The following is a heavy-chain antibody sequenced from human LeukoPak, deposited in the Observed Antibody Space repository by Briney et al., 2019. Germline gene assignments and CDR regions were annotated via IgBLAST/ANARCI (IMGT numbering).Heavy chain of an antibody. V-gene: IGHV3-23*01. D-gene: IGHD3-22*01. CDR1: EFTFSSYA. CDR3: AKGGRDYSSGYYSAY. Sequence: GGSLRLSCAASEFTFSSYAMSWVRQAPGKGLEWVSAISGSGGSTYYADSVKGRFTISRDNSKNTLYLQVNSLRAEDTAVYYCAKGGRDYSSGYYSAYWGQGTLVTVSS. J-gene: IGHJ4*02. CDR2: ISGSGGST.